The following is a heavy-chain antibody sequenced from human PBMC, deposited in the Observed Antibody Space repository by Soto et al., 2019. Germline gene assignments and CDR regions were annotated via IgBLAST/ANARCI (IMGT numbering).Heavy chain of an antibody. CDR1: GYTFTSYG. D-gene: IGHD6-19*01. Sequence: QVQLVQSGAEVKKPGASVKVSCKASGYTFTSYGISWVRQAPGQGLEWMGWISAYNGNTNYAQKLQGRVTMTTDTSTSTAYMELRSLRSDDTAVYYCARELTVDSSGYYYGMDVRGQGTTVTVSS. J-gene: IGHJ6*02. CDR3: ARELTVDSSGYYYGMDV. CDR2: ISAYNGNT. V-gene: IGHV1-18*01.